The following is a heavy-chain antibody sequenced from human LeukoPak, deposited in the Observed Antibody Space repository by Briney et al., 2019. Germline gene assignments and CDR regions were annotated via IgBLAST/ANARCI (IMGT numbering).Heavy chain of an antibody. Sequence: PGGSLRLSCAASGFTFDDYAMHWVRQAPGKGLEWVSLISGDGGNTYYADSVKGRFTISRDNTKNSLHLQMNSLRTEDTALYYCAKDKTGGSYQYYFDYWGQGTLVTVSS. V-gene: IGHV3-43*02. J-gene: IGHJ4*02. CDR3: AKDKTGGSYQYYFDY. CDR2: ISGDGGNT. D-gene: IGHD1-26*01. CDR1: GFTFDDYA.